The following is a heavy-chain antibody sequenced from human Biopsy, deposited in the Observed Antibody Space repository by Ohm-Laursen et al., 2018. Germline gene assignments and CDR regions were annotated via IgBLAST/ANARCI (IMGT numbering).Heavy chain of an antibody. CDR2: ISPSSGGT. D-gene: IGHD3-16*02. CDR3: ARDIMKPIGGLVGRSDVFDV. Sequence: ASVKVSCKASGYTFTEYFLHWVRQAPGQGPEWMGWISPSSGGTTYAQKFQGRVTMNRDTSATTGYMGPSSLRSDDTAVYYCARDIMKPIGGLVGRSDVFDVWGQGTMVTVSS. V-gene: IGHV1-2*02. CDR1: GYTFTEYF. J-gene: IGHJ3*01.